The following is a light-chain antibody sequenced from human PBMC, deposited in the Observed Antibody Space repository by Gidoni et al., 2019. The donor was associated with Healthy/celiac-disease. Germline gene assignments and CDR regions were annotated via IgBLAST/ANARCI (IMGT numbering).Light chain of an antibody. V-gene: IGKV1-9*01. Sequence: DIQLNQSPSFLSASVGDRVTITCRASQGISSYLAWYQQKPGKAPKLLIYAASTLQSGVPSRFSGSGSGTEFTLTISSLQPEDFATYYCQQLNSYPSFTFGPGTNVDIK. CDR3: QQLNSYPSFT. J-gene: IGKJ3*01. CDR1: QGISSY. CDR2: AAS.